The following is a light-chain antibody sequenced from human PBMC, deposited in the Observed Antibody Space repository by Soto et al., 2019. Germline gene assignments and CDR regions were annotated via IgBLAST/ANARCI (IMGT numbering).Light chain of an antibody. Sequence: EIVMTQSPATLSVSPGERATLTCRASQSVSSSLAWYQQKPGQAPRLLIYGASTRATGIPARFSGSRSGTEFTLTISSLQSEDFAVYYCQQCHDWPRTFGQGTKVEIK. J-gene: IGKJ1*01. V-gene: IGKV3-15*01. CDR3: QQCHDWPRT. CDR1: QSVSSS. CDR2: GAS.